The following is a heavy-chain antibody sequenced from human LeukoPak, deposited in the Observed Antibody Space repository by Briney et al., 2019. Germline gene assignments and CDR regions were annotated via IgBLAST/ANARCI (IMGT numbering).Heavy chain of an antibody. J-gene: IGHJ4*02. Sequence: GGSLRLSCAASGFTFSSYWMHWVRQAPGKGLVWVSRINSDVSSTTYADSVKGRFTISRDNAKNTLYLQMNSLRAEDTAVYYCARVHYNTAMVDIDYWGQGTLVTVSS. V-gene: IGHV3-74*01. CDR1: GFTFSSYW. D-gene: IGHD5-18*01. CDR2: INSDVSST. CDR3: ARVHYNTAMVDIDY.